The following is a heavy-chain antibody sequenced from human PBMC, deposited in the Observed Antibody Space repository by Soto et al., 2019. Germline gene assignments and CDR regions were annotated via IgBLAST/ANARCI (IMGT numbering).Heavy chain of an antibody. CDR2: MSTYNGDT. CDR1: DYTFTTSG. V-gene: IGHV1-18*01. J-gene: IGHJ6*02. Sequence: QVQLVQSGPEVRKPGASVKVSCEASDYTFTTSGISWVRQVAGQGLEWMGWMSTYNGDTNSAQNFQGRLLMTADTSTGTSYMELMSLKSDDTAVYYCARQGSWPYYYYGLDVWGQGTTVTVSS. CDR3: ARQGSWPYYYYGLDV. D-gene: IGHD1-26*01.